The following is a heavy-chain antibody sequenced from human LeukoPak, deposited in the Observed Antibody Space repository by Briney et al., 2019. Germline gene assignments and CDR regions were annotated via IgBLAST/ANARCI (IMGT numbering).Heavy chain of an antibody. V-gene: IGHV3-30*18. CDR1: IFTLSSYH. Sequence: GGPQTLSCTPSIFTLSSYHMLWVPHAPDGGGVGVADKSYEGGKISYADSVKGRFTISRDNSKNTLYLQMNSLRPEDTAVFYCAKLLGYGSGWPSDAFDIWGQGTMVAVSS. CDR2: KSYEGGKI. J-gene: IGHJ3*02. CDR3: AKLLGYGSGWPSDAFDI. D-gene: IGHD6-19*01.